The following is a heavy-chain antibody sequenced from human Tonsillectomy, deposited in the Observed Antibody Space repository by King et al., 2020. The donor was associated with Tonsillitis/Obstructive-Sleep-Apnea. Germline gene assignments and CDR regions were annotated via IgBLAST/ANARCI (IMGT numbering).Heavy chain of an antibody. CDR3: AREGRGNWFDP. V-gene: IGHV4-61*08. Sequence: VQLQESGPGLVKPSETLSLTCTVSGGSVSSGDYFWSWIRQPPGKGLEWIGFIYYAGTINYNPPLRSRVSISVDTSKNQFSLRLSSVTAADTAVYYCAREGRGNWFDPWGQGTLVTVSS. J-gene: IGHJ5*02. CDR1: GGSVSSGDYF. D-gene: IGHD3-10*01. CDR2: IYYAGTI.